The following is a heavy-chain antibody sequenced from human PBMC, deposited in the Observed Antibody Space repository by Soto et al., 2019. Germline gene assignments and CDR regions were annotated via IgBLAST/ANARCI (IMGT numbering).Heavy chain of an antibody. CDR2: ISETGAAT. D-gene: IGHD5-18*01. Sequence: EVQLLESGGDLLQPGVSLRLSCSASGFTFTTFAMSWVRQAPGRGLEWVSTISETGAATYYADSVKGRFTISRDTSKNTLYLQMNSLRAEDTALYYCTRGGDNYGLPYFFDFWGQGTLVTVSS. J-gene: IGHJ4*02. CDR1: GFTFTTFA. V-gene: IGHV3-23*01. CDR3: TRGGDNYGLPYFFDF.